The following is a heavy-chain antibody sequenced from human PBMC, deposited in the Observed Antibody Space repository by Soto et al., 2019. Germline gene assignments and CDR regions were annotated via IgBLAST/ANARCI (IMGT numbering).Heavy chain of an antibody. J-gene: IGHJ5*02. CDR2: IDPSDSYT. D-gene: IGHD6-13*01. CDR1: GYSFTSYW. Sequence: EVQLVQSGAEVKKPGESLRISCKGSGYSFTSYWINWVGQMPGKGLEWMGRIDPSDSYTNYSPSFQGHVTISADKSISTAYLQWSSLKASDTAMYYCARRHSSSSAFDPWGQGTLVTVSS. CDR3: ARRHSSSSAFDP. V-gene: IGHV5-10-1*01.